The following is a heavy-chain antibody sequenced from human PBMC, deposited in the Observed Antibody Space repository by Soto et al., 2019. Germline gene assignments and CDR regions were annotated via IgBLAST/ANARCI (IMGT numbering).Heavy chain of an antibody. CDR3: AREYYYGSGSYDAFDI. Sequence: PGGSLRLSCAASGFTFSSYWMSWVRQAPGKGLEWVANIKQDGSEKYYVDSVKGRFTISRDNAKNSLYLQMNSLRAEDTAVYYCAREYYYGSGSYDAFDIWGQWTMVTVSS. CDR2: IKQDGSEK. D-gene: IGHD3-10*01. CDR1: GFTFSSYW. V-gene: IGHV3-7*01. J-gene: IGHJ3*02.